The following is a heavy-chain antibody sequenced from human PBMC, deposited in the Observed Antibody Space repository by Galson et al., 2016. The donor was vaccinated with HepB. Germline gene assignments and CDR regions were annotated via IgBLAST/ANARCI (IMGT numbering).Heavy chain of an antibody. J-gene: IGHJ4*02. Sequence: TLSLTCTVSGGPLSSGNNYWTWIRQHPGKGLEWLGCIYYSGTTSYNPSLKSRLRISIDTSKNQFSLKLSSVSAADTAIYYCARDLAPYYYGSGSFLGYFDHWGQGALVTVSS. D-gene: IGHD3-10*01. CDR1: GGPLSSGNNY. V-gene: IGHV4-31*03. CDR2: IYYSGTT. CDR3: ARDLAPYYYGSGSFLGYFDH.